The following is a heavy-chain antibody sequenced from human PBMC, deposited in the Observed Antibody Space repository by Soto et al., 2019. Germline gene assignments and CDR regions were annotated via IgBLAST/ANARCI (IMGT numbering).Heavy chain of an antibody. CDR1: GFSFNNYA. V-gene: IGHV3-30*18. Sequence: QVQLVESGGGVVQPGRSLRLSCAASGFSFNNYAMHWVRQAPGKGLEWVTLISDDGSKKYFADSVKGRFTVSSDNSNNTLFLQMNSLKTEDTAVYYCAKSAHPAVVTLYYFDSWGQGTLVTVSS. CDR3: AKSAHPAVVTLYYFDS. CDR2: ISDDGSKK. D-gene: IGHD2-21*02. J-gene: IGHJ4*02.